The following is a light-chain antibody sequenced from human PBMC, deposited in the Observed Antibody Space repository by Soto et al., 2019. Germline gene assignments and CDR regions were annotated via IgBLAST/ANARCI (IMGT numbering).Light chain of an antibody. Sequence: DIQMTQSPSSLSASIGDRITITCRASQSISSHLYWFQQKPGQAPKLLIYAASSLQSGVPSRFSGSGSGTDFTLTMSSLQPEDFATYYCQQSYSNSITFGQGTRLEIK. V-gene: IGKV1-39*01. CDR3: QQSYSNSIT. J-gene: IGKJ5*01. CDR2: AAS. CDR1: QSISSH.